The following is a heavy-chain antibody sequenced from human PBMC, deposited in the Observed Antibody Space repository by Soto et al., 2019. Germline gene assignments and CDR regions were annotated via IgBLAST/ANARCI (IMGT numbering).Heavy chain of an antibody. CDR2: IIPLFGTP. CDR3: ARDRDDYGSGNYYNRIDF. V-gene: IGHV1-69*01. Sequence: QVQLVQSGAEVKKPGSSVKVSCKASGGIFSTYAISWLRQAPGQGLEWMGGIIPLFGTPNYAQRFQGRVTITADDYTSTAYMELSRLRSEDTAVYYCARDRDDYGSGNYYNRIDFWGQGTLVTVSS. CDR1: GGIFSTYA. J-gene: IGHJ4*02. D-gene: IGHD3-10*01.